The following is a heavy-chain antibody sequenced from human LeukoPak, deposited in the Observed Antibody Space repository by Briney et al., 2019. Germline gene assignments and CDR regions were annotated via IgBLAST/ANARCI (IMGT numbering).Heavy chain of an antibody. CDR3: TTYSSSWYYFDY. CDR2: IKSETDGGTA. V-gene: IGHV3-15*01. J-gene: IGHJ4*02. Sequence: GGSLRLSCAASGFTFNNAWMSWVRQAPGKGLECVGRIKSETDGGTAGYAAPVKGRFTISRDDSKNTLYLQMDSLQTEDTAVYYCTTYSSSWYYFDYWGQGTLVTVSS. CDR1: GFTFNNAW. D-gene: IGHD6-13*01.